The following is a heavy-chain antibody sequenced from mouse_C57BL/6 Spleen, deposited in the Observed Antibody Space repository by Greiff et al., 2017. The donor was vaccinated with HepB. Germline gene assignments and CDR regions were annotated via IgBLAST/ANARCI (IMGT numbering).Heavy chain of an antibody. CDR3: ARDPSPYDYFDY. D-gene: IGHD2-3*01. CDR2: ISDGGSYT. J-gene: IGHJ2*01. Sequence: EVKLVESGGGLVKPGGSLKLSCAASGFTFSSYAMSWVRQTPEKRLEWVATISDGGSYTYYPDNVKGRFTISRDNAKNNLYLQMSHLKSEDTAMYYCARDPSPYDYFDYWGQGTTLTGSS. V-gene: IGHV5-4*01. CDR1: GFTFSSYA.